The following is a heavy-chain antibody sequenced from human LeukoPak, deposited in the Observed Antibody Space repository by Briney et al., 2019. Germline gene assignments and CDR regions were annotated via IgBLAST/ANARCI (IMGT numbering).Heavy chain of an antibody. CDR2: IGWNSGNI. Sequence: GGSLRLSCAASGFTFSSYSMNWVRQAPGKGLEWVSHIGWNSGNIDYADSVKGRFTISRDNAKNSLYLQMNSLRAEDTALYYCAKDYCSSTSCYFEYWGQGTLVTVSS. D-gene: IGHD2-2*01. V-gene: IGHV3-9*01. CDR1: GFTFSSYS. CDR3: AKDYCSSTSCYFEY. J-gene: IGHJ4*02.